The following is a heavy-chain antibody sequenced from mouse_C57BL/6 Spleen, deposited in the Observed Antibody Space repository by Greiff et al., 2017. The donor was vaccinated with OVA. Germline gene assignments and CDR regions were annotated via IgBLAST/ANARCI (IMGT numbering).Heavy chain of an antibody. J-gene: IGHJ4*01. V-gene: IGHV1-81*01. CDR2: IYPRSGNT. D-gene: IGHD1-1*01. CDR3: ARASSSYYAMDY. CDR1: GYTFTSYG. Sequence: QVQLKESGAELARPGASVKLSCKASGYTFTSYGISWVKQRTGQGLEWIGEIYPRSGNTYYNEKFKGKATLTADKSSSTAYMELRSLTSEDSAVYFCARASSSYYAMDYWGQGTSVTVSS.